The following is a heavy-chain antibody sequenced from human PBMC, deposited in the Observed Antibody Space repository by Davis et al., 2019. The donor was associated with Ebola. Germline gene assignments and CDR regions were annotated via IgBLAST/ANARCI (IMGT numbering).Heavy chain of an antibody. V-gene: IGHV4-34*01. CDR3: ARVAYCSSTSCYHYGMDV. CDR2: INHSGST. Sequence: MPSETLSLTCAVYGGSFSGYYWSWIRQPPGKGLEWLGEINHSGSTNYNPSLKSRVTISVDTSKNQFSLKLSSVTAADTAVYYCARVAYCSSTSCYHYGMDVWGQGTTVTVSS. D-gene: IGHD2-2*01. CDR1: GGSFSGYY. J-gene: IGHJ6*02.